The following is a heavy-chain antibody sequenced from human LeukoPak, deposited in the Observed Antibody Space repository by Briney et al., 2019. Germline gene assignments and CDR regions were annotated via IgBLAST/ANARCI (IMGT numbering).Heavy chain of an antibody. CDR3: ARELGGPLDY. D-gene: IGHD4-23*01. CDR1: GGSISSGGYY. CDR2: IYYSGST. V-gene: IGHV4-31*03. J-gene: IGHJ4*02. Sequence: SETLSLTCTVSGGSISSGGYYWRWIRQHPGKGLEWIGYIYYSGSTYYNPSLKSRVTISVDTSKNQFSLKLSSVTAADTAVYYCARELGGPLDYWGQGTLVTVSS.